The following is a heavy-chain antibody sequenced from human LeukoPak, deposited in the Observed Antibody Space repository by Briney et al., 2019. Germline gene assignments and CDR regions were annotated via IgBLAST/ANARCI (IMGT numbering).Heavy chain of an antibody. Sequence: SETLSLTCAVYGGSFSGYYWSWIRQPPGKGLEWIGEINHSGSTNYNPSLKSRVTISVDTSKNQFSLKLSSVTAADTAVYYCARAYVYGGQGTLVTVPS. V-gene: IGHV4-34*01. CDR2: INHSGST. CDR3: ARAYVY. CDR1: GGSFSGYY. J-gene: IGHJ4*02. D-gene: IGHD3-16*01.